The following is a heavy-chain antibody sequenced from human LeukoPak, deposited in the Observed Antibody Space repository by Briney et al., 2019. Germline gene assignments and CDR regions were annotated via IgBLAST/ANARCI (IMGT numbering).Heavy chain of an antibody. CDR1: GFTFSSYG. CDR2: ISYDGSNK. D-gene: IGHD4-17*01. CDR3: AKDLHYGDYRYGMDV. V-gene: IGHV3-30*18. Sequence: GRSLRLSCAASGFTFSSYGMHWVRQARGKRLEWVAVISYDGSNKYYADSVKGRFTISRDNSKNTLYLQMNSVRAEDTAVYYCAKDLHYGDYRYGMDVWGQGTTVTVSS. J-gene: IGHJ6*02.